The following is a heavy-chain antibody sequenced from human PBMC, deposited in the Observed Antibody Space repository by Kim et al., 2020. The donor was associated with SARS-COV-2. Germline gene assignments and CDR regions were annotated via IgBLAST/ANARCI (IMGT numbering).Heavy chain of an antibody. CDR3: ARGGRKRNWFDP. CDR1: GGSFSGYY. Sequence: SETLSLTCAVYGGSFSGYYWSWIRQPPGKGLEWIGEINHSGSTNYNPSLKSRVTISVDTSKNQFSLKLSSVTAADTAVYYCARGGRKRNWFDPWGQGTLVTVSS. D-gene: IGHD1-1*01. V-gene: IGHV4-34*01. CDR2: INHSGST. J-gene: IGHJ5*02.